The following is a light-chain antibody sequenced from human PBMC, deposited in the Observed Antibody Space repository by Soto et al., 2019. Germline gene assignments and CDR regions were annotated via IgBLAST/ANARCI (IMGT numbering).Light chain of an antibody. V-gene: IGKV2-28*01. CDR1: QILLHSNGYNS. CDR2: VGS. J-gene: IGKJ1*01. Sequence: DIVMTQSPLSLPVTPGEPASISCRSSQILLHSNGYNSLDWYLQKPRQSPQLLSYVGSNRASGVPDRFSGSGSGTDFTLKISRVEAEDVGVYYCIQALRTPWTFGQGTNVEI. CDR3: IQALRTPWT.